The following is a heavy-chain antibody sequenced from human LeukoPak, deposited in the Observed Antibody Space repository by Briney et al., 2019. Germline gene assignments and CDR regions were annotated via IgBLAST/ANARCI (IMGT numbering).Heavy chain of an antibody. CDR1: GFTFSSYG. Sequence: GGSLRLSCAASGFTFSSYGMHWVRQAPGKGLEWVAVISYDGSNKYYADSVRGRFTISRDNSKNTLYLQMNSLRAEDTAVYYCGSGFYFVYWGQGTLVTVSS. D-gene: IGHD5-12*01. J-gene: IGHJ4*02. CDR2: ISYDGSNK. CDR3: GSGFYFVY. V-gene: IGHV3-30*03.